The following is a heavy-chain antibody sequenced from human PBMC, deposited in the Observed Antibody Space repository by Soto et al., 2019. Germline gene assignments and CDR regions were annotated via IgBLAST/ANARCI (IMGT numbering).Heavy chain of an antibody. CDR3: ARHQGGYDLSYYYYGMDV. V-gene: IGHV4-39*01. CDR2: IYYSGST. Sequence: SATLFLTFTVSGGSISSSSYHSGWIRQPPGKGLEWIGSIYYSGSTYYNPSLKSRVTISVDTSKNQFSLKLSSVTAADTAVYYCARHQGGYDLSYYYYGMDVWGQGTTVT. D-gene: IGHD5-12*01. CDR1: GGSISSSSYH. J-gene: IGHJ6*02.